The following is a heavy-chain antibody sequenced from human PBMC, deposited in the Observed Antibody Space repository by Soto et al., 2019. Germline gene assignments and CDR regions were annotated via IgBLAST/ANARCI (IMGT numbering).Heavy chain of an antibody. CDR3: ARAYYYDSSGSTSGAFDI. V-gene: IGHV1-2*04. CDR2: INPNSGGT. D-gene: IGHD3-22*01. J-gene: IGHJ3*02. CDR1: GYTFTGYY. Sequence: ASVKVSCKASGYTFTGYYMHWVRQAPGQGLEWMGWINPNSGGTNYAQKFQGWVTMTRDTSISTAYMELSRLRSDDTAVYYCARAYYYDSSGSTSGAFDIWGQGTMVTVSS.